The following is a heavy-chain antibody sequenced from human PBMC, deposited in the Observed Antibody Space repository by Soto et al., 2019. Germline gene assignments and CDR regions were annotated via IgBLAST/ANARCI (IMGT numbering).Heavy chain of an antibody. CDR3: AKPTALDFYYYYYMDV. Sequence: GGSLRLSCAASGFTFSSYAMSWVRQAPGKGLEWVSAISGSGGSTYYADSVKGRFTISRDNSKNTLYLQMNSLRAEDTAVYYCAKPTALDFYYYYYMDVWGKGTTVTVSS. CDR2: ISGSGGST. J-gene: IGHJ6*03. CDR1: GFTFSSYA. D-gene: IGHD4-17*01. V-gene: IGHV3-23*01.